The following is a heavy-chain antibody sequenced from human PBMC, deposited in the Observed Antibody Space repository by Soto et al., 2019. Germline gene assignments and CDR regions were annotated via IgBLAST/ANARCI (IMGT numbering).Heavy chain of an antibody. J-gene: IGHJ6*02. CDR2: ISYDGSNK. D-gene: IGHD2-15*01. CDR1: GFTFSSYA. V-gene: IGHV3-30-3*01. Sequence: QVKLVESRGGVVQPGRSLRLSCAASGFTFSSYAMHWVRQAPGKGLEWVAVISYDGSNKYYADSVKGRFTISRDNSKNTLYLQMNILRAEDTAVYYCARAGCDGGSCYTLVGLRYGMDVWGQGTTVTVSS. CDR3: ARAGCDGGSCYTLVGLRYGMDV.